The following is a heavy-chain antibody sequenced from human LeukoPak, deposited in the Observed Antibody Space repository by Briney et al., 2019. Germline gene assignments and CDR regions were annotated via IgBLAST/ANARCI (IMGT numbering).Heavy chain of an antibody. J-gene: IGHJ5*02. D-gene: IGHD6-19*01. CDR1: GGSISSSNW. CDR3: AGLGSSGWTNWFDP. Sequence: PSETLSLTCAVSGGSISSSNWWSWVRQPPGKGLEWIGEIYHSGSTNYNPSLKSRVTISVDKSKNQFSLKLSSVTAADTAVYYCAGLGSSGWTNWFDPWGQGTLVTVSS. V-gene: IGHV4-4*02. CDR2: IYHSGST.